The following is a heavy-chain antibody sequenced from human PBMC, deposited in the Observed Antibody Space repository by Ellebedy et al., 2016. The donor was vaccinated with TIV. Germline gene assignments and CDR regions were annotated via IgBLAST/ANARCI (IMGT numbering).Heavy chain of an antibody. D-gene: IGHD5-12*01. J-gene: IGHJ5*02. CDR1: GFTFSSYT. V-gene: IGHV3-48*04. Sequence: GESLKISCAASGFTFSSYTMHWVRQAPGKGLEWIAFISVGGGNIYYADSVRGRFTISRDNAKNSLYLQMNSLTVDYTAVYYCARSAVPGYESFNWFDPWGQGTLVTVSS. CDR3: ARSAVPGYESFNWFDP. CDR2: ISVGGGNI.